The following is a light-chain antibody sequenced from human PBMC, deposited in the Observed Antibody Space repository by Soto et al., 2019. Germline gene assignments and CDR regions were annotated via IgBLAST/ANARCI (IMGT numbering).Light chain of an antibody. Sequence: QSVLTQPASVSGSPGQSITISCTGTSSDVGGYKYVSWYQQHPGKAPKLIIYDVFNRPSGVSHRFSGSKSGDTASLTISGLQAEDEADYYCSSATSSTTRISGAGTKVTVL. V-gene: IGLV2-14*03. CDR3: SSATSSTTRI. J-gene: IGLJ1*01. CDR1: SSDVGGYKY. CDR2: DVF.